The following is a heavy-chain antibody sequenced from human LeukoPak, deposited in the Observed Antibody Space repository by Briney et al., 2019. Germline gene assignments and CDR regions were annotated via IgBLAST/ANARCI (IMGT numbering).Heavy chain of an antibody. CDR3: ARGITIFGVVLRYYYYYMDV. CDR2: IDGDGSST. D-gene: IGHD3-3*01. V-gene: IGHV3-74*01. J-gene: IGHJ6*03. Sequence: GGSLRLSCEASGFTFSTYAMSWVRQAPGKGLVWVSRIDGDGSSTTYADSVKGRFTISRDSAKNTLYLQMNSLRAEDTAVYYCARGITIFGVVLRYYYYYMDVWGKGTTVTVSS. CDR1: GFTFSTYA.